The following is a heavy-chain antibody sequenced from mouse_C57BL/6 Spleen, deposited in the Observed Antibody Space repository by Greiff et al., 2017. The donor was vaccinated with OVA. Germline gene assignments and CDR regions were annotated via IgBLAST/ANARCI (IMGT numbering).Heavy chain of an antibody. V-gene: IGHV1-53*01. CDR2: INPSNGGT. CDR3: ARQRGMIGSQAWFAY. CDR1: GYTFTSYW. D-gene: IGHD2-14*01. Sequence: VQLQQPGTELVKPGASVKLSCKASGYTFTSYWMHWVKQRPGQGLEWIGNINPSNGGTNYNEKFKSKATLTVDKSSSKAYMQLSSLTSDDSAVYYCARQRGMIGSQAWFAYWGQGTLVTVSA. J-gene: IGHJ3*01.